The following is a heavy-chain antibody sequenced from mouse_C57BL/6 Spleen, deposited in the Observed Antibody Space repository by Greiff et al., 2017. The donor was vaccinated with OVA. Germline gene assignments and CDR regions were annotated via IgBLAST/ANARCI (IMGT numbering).Heavy chain of an antibody. J-gene: IGHJ4*01. V-gene: IGHV5-16*01. D-gene: IGHD2-4*01. CDR3: ARVYYDYDGYYAMDY. CDR2: INYDGSST. Sequence: DVMLVESEGGLVQPGSSMKLSCTASGFTFSDYYMAWVRQVPEKGLEWVANINYDGSSTYYLDSLKSRFIISRDNAKNILYLQMSSLKSEDTATYYCARVYYDYDGYYAMDYWGQGTSVTVSS. CDR1: GFTFSDYY.